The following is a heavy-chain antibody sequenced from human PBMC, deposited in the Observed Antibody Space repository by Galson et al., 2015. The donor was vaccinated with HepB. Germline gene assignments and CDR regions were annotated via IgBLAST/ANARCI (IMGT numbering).Heavy chain of an antibody. CDR3: ARLRVVLADYYYYGMGV. Sequence: PALVKPTQTLTLTCTFSGFSLSTSGMCVSWIRQPPGKALEWLARIDWDDDKYYSTSLKTRLTISKDTSKNQVVLTMTNMDPVDTATYYCARLRVVLADYYYYGMGVWGQGTTVTVSS. J-gene: IGHJ6*02. CDR1: GFSLSTSGMC. V-gene: IGHV2-70*11. D-gene: IGHD2-21*01. CDR2: IDWDDDK.